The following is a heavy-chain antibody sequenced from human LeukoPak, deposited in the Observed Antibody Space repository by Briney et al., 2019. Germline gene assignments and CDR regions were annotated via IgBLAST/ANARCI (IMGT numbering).Heavy chain of an antibody. CDR2: IIPIFGTA. V-gene: IGHV1-69*15. Sequence: SVKVSCKASGGTFSSYAISWVRQAPGQGLEWMGRIIPIFGTANYAQKFQGRVTITAGESTSTAYMELSSLRSEDTAVYYCARGFPARLRLGELSLYWFDPWGQGTLVTVSS. J-gene: IGHJ5*02. CDR3: ARGFPARLRLGELSLYWFDP. CDR1: GGTFSSYA. D-gene: IGHD3-16*02.